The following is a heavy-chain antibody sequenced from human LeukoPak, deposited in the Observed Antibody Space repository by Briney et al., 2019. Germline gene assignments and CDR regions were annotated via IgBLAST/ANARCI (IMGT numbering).Heavy chain of an antibody. D-gene: IGHD3-22*01. Sequence: HSETLSLTCTVSGGSISSYYWSWIRQPAGKGLEWIGRIYTSGSTNYNPSLKSRVTMSVDTSKNQFSLKLSSVTAADTAVYYCARDVSVRSITMIVVGAFDIWGQGTMVTVSS. CDR2: IYTSGST. J-gene: IGHJ3*02. CDR3: ARDVSVRSITMIVVGAFDI. CDR1: GGSISSYY. V-gene: IGHV4-4*07.